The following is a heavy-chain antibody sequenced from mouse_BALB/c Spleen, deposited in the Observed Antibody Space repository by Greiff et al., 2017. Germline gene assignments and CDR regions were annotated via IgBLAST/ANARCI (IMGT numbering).Heavy chain of an antibody. Sequence: DVHLVESGGGLVQPGGSRKLSCAASGFTFSSFGMHWVRQAPEKGLEWVAYLSSGSSTIYYADTVKGRLTISRDNPKNTLFPQMTSLRSEDTAMYYCAREGYRYTYYYAMDYWGQGTSVTVSS. CDR1: GFTFSSFG. D-gene: IGHD2-14*01. CDR2: LSSGSSTI. J-gene: IGHJ4*01. V-gene: IGHV5-17*02. CDR3: AREGYRYTYYYAMDY.